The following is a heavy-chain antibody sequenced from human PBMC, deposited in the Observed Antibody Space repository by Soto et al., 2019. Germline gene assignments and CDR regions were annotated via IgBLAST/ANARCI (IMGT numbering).Heavy chain of an antibody. J-gene: IGHJ5*02. Sequence: SETLSLTCTVSGGSVSSGSDYWSWIRQPPGKGLEWIGYIYYSGSTNYHPSLKSRVTISVDTSKNQFSLKLSSVTAADTAVYYCARAYYRARFDPWGQGTLVTVSS. CDR1: GGSVSSGSDY. V-gene: IGHV4-61*01. D-gene: IGHD3-10*01. CDR2: IYYSGST. CDR3: ARAYYRARFDP.